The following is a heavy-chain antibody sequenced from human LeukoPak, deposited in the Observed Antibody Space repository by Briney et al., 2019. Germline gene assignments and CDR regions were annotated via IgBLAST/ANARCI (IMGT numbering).Heavy chain of an antibody. J-gene: IGHJ4*02. D-gene: IGHD3-10*01. V-gene: IGHV3-7*01. Sequence: PGGSLRLSCEASGFTFSRHWMSWVRQAPGKGLEWVANIKQDGNEKYYVDSVKGRFTISRDNAKNSVYLQMNGLRAEDTAVYYCARDAYLWFGEDYWGQGTLVTVSS. CDR3: ARDAYLWFGEDY. CDR2: IKQDGNEK. CDR1: GFTFSRHW.